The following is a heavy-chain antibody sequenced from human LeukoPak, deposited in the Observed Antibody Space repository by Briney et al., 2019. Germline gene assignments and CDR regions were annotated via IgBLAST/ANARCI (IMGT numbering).Heavy chain of an antibody. CDR1: GFTFSSYE. J-gene: IGHJ4*02. CDR2: ISSSGSTI. V-gene: IGHV3-48*03. Sequence: GGSLRLSCAASGFTFSSYEMNWVRQAPGKGLEWVSYISSSGSTIYYADLVEGRFTISRDNAKNSLYLQMNSLRAEDTAVYYCARGVGNYGYYFDYWGQGTLVTVSS. D-gene: IGHD3-22*01. CDR3: ARGVGNYGYYFDY.